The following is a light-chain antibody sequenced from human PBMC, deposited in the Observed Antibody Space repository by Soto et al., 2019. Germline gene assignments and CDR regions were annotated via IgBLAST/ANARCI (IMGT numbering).Light chain of an antibody. J-gene: IGKJ1*01. CDR3: QQYKSPTWT. CDR2: DAS. V-gene: IGKV1-5*01. CDR1: QSVSKW. Sequence: DIQMTQSPSTLSADAGDRVIITCRASQSVSKWLAWYQQKPGKAPTLLMYDASNLQGGVPFRFSGSGSGTEFTLTISDLQPDDFATYYCQQYKSPTWTFGQGTKVDIX.